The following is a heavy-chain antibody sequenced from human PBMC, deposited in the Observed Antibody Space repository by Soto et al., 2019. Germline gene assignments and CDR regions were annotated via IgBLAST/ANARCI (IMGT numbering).Heavy chain of an antibody. V-gene: IGHV3-74*01. CDR1: GFTFSTYW. CDR2: INSDGIST. J-gene: IGHJ4*02. Sequence: EVQLMESGGGLVQPGGSLRLSCTASGFTFSTYWMHWVRQAPGKGLVWVAHINSDGISTIYADSVKGRFTISRDNAKNTLNLQMSILRVEDTAVYFCARREYDSVTGYSLDYWGQGTLVTVSS. CDR3: ARREYDSVTGYSLDY. D-gene: IGHD3-9*01.